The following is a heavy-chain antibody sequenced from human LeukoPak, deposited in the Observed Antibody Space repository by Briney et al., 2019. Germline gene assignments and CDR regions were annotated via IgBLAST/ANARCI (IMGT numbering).Heavy chain of an antibody. D-gene: IGHD4-11*01. Sequence: ASVKVSCKASGYTFTSYDINWVRQATGQGLEWMGWMNPNSGNTGYAQKFQGRVTMTRNTSISTAYMELSSLRSEDTAVYYCARASRAVTAIRYWGQGTLVTVSS. CDR3: ARASRAVTAIRY. J-gene: IGHJ4*02. CDR2: MNPNSGNT. V-gene: IGHV1-8*01. CDR1: GYTFTSYD.